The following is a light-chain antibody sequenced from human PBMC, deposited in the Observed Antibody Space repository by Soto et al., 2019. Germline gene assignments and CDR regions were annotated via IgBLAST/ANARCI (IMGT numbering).Light chain of an antibody. CDR3: QQYYSTLWT. CDR2: WAS. Sequence: DIVMTQSPDSLAVSLGERATINCKSSQSILYSSNNKNYLAWYQQKAGQPPKLLIYWASTRESGVPDRFSGGGSGTDFALTISSLQAEDVAVYYCQQYYSTLWTFGQGTKVDIK. V-gene: IGKV4-1*01. CDR1: QSILYSSNNKNY. J-gene: IGKJ1*01.